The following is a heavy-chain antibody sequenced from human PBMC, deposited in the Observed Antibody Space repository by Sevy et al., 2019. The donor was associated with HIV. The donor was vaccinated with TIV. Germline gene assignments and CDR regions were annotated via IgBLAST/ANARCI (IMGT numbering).Heavy chain of an antibody. D-gene: IGHD3-22*01. Sequence: GESLKISCRASGYRFTSYWIAWVRQVPGKGLEWMGIIYPDDSDVRYSPSLQGQVTISVDKSISTAYLQWRSLEASGTAMYFCARRFYDSTGYPQYFFDHWGQGTLVTVSS. J-gene: IGHJ4*02. CDR2: IYPDDSDV. CDR3: ARRFYDSTGYPQYFFDH. V-gene: IGHV5-51*01. CDR1: GYRFTSYW.